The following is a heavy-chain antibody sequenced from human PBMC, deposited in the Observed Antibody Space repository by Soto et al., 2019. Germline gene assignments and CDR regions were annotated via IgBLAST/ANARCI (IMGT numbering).Heavy chain of an antibody. Sequence: GESLKISCKGSGYSFATYWIGWVRQRPGKGLEWMGIIYPGDSDTYYNPSLQAQVTISADKSISTAYLHWSSLEASDTAIYFCATTRSFTQGFYYYGMDVWGQGTTVTVSS. CDR1: GYSFATYW. D-gene: IGHD6-6*01. CDR2: IYPGDSDT. J-gene: IGHJ6*02. V-gene: IGHV5-51*01. CDR3: ATTRSFTQGFYYYGMDV.